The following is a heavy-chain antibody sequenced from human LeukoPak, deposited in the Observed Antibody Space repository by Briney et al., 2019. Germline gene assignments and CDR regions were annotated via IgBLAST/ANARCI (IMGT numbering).Heavy chain of an antibody. CDR2: IHLSGTPT. J-gene: IGHJ4*02. V-gene: IGHV3-48*03. CDR3: ARDRGYTRTNSGGYPVFDL. CDR1: GFDFSIYR. Sequence: GGSLRLSCAASGFDFSIYRMNWVRQAPGKGLEWVSYIHLSGTPTHYAEPVKGRFSISRDNVKDSLYLQMDNLRAEDTAVYYCARDRGYTRTNSGGYPVFDLWGQGTLVTVSS. D-gene: IGHD2-15*01.